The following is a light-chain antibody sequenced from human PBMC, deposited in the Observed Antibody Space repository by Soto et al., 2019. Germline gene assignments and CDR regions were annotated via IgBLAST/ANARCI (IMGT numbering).Light chain of an antibody. J-gene: IGKJ1*01. Sequence: DIQMTQSPSTLSASVGDRVTITCRASQSISIWLAWYQQKPAKAPRLLIYKASTSESGVPSRFSGSGSGTDFTLTISSLQPDDFATYYCQQYSTYWTFGQGTKVDIK. CDR1: QSISIW. CDR3: QQYSTYWT. V-gene: IGKV1-5*03. CDR2: KAS.